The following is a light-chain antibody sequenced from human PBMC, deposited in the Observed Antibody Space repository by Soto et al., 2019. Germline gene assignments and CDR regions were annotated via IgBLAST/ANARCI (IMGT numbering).Light chain of an antibody. Sequence: QSVLTQPASVSGSPGQSITISCTETSSDVGGYSYVSWYQQYPGKAPKLIIYDVSNRPSGESNRFFGSKSGTTASLTISGLHFAGEVDYYRNSYTDSSTLVVCGGGTKPPVL. J-gene: IGLJ3*02. CDR1: SSDVGGYSY. CDR3: NSYTDSSTLVV. CDR2: DVS. V-gene: IGLV2-14*01.